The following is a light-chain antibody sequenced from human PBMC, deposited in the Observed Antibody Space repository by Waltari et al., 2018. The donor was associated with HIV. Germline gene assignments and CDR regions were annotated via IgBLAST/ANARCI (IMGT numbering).Light chain of an antibody. CDR2: EVY. V-gene: IGLV2-23*02. CDR3: CSYAGSNIP. Sequence: QSALTQPASVSGSFGQSITISCTGTSSDVGGYNLVSRYQHHPGKAPTLIIYEVYKRPSGVSNRCSDSKSGNSASLTISGLEAEDEADYYCCSYAGSNIPFGGGTKVTVL. CDR1: SSDVGGYNL. J-gene: IGLJ2*01.